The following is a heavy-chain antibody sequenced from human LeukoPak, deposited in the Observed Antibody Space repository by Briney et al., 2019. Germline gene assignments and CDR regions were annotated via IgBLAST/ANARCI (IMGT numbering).Heavy chain of an antibody. CDR2: INPNSGGT. Sequence: ASVKVSFKASGYTFTGYYMHWVRQAPGQGLEWMGWINPNSGGTNYAQKFQGRVTMTRDTSISTAYMELSRLRSDDTAVYYCARDIPPMLNAFDIWGQGTMVTVSS. V-gene: IGHV1-2*02. CDR1: GYTFTGYY. D-gene: IGHD2-2*01. CDR3: ARDIPPMLNAFDI. J-gene: IGHJ3*02.